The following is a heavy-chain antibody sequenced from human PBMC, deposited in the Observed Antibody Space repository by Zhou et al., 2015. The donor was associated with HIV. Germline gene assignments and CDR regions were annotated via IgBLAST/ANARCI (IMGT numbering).Heavy chain of an antibody. CDR3: ARLGFAGGADT. CDR1: GYTFSSYG. D-gene: IGHD3-16*01. CDR2: VSAYNGNT. Sequence: QVQLLQSGAEVKKPGASVKVSCKAFGYTFSSYGITWVRQAPGQGLEWMGWVSAYNGNTDYAEKLQGRLTVTTDAATNTAYMELRSLKVDDTAVYYCARLGFAGGADTWGQGTLVTVSS. V-gene: IGHV1-18*01. J-gene: IGHJ5*02.